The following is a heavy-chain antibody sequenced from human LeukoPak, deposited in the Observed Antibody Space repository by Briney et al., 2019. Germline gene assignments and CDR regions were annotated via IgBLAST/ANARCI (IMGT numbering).Heavy chain of an antibody. CDR3: ARGTPLGLAMGAFPPDY. V-gene: IGHV3-64*01. D-gene: IGHD1-26*01. CDR1: GFIFSSFA. Sequence: PGGSLRLSCVGSGFIFSSFAMHWVRQAPGKGLEHVSAISSNGGSIYYANSVKGRFTISRDNSKNTVFLHMGSLRTEDVATYYCARGTPLGLAMGAFPPDYWGQGTLVTVSS. J-gene: IGHJ4*02. CDR2: ISSNGGSI.